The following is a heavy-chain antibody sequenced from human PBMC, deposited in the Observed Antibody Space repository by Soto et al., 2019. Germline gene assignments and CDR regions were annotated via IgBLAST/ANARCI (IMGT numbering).Heavy chain of an antibody. J-gene: IGHJ3*02. D-gene: IGHD1-26*01. Sequence: GGPLRLSCAASGFTFRSFGMHWIRQAPGKGLEWVALISYDGTNKYYADSVRGRFTISRDNSKNTLYLEMNTLRVEDTAVYYCAKVLPATGIEGGGDAFDIWGQGTMVTVSS. CDR1: GFTFRSFG. CDR3: AKVLPATGIEGGGDAFDI. CDR2: ISYDGTNK. V-gene: IGHV3-30*18.